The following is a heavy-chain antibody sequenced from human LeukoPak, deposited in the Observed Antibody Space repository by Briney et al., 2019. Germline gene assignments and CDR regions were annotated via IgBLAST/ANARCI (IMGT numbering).Heavy chain of an antibody. D-gene: IGHD6-19*01. CDR2: TRNKAYRYTT. V-gene: IGHV3-72*01. J-gene: IGHJ4*02. CDR3: ARSIAVAGIDY. CDR1: GFTFSEYY. Sequence: PGWSLSLSCVASGFTFSEYYMDWVRQAPGKGLEWDGRTRNKAYRYTTEYAASVKGRFTISRDDSQNSLYLQMNSLRAEDTAVYYCARSIAVAGIDYWGQGTLVTVSS.